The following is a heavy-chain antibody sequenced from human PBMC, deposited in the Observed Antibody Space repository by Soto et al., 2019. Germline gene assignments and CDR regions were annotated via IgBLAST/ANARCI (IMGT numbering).Heavy chain of an antibody. Sequence: SETLSLTCTVSGGSISSSSYYWGWIRQPPGKGLEWIGSIYYSGSTYYNPSLKSRVTISVDTSKNQFSLKLSSVTAADTAVYYCARHTPAISISDHWGQGTLVTGS. D-gene: IGHD2-15*01. V-gene: IGHV4-39*01. CDR1: GGSISSSSYY. CDR2: IYYSGST. J-gene: IGHJ4*02. CDR3: ARHTPAISISDH.